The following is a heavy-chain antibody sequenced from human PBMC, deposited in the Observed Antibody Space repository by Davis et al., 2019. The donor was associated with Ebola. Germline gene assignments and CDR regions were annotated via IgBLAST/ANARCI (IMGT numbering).Heavy chain of an antibody. J-gene: IGHJ6*02. Sequence: PGGSLRLSCKGSGYSFTSYWIGWVRQMPGKGLEWMGIIYPGDSDTRYSPSFQGQVTISADKSISTAYLQWSSLKASDTAMYYCALAGVTTGYYYYGMDVWGQGTTVTVSS. CDR2: IYPGDSDT. D-gene: IGHD4-17*01. CDR3: ALAGVTTGYYYYGMDV. V-gene: IGHV5-51*01. CDR1: GYSFTSYW.